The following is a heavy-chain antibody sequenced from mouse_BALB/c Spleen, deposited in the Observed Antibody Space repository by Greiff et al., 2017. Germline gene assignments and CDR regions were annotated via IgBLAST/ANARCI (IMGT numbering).Heavy chain of an antibody. D-gene: IGHD2-3*01. CDR1: GYTFTSYV. J-gene: IGHJ2*01. V-gene: IGHV1-14*01. CDR3: ARGGIYDGYYADFDY. CDR2: INPYNDGT. Sequence: EVQLQESGPELVKPGASVKMSCKASGYTFTSYVMHWVKQKPGQGLEWIGYINPYNDGTKYNEKFKGKATLTSDKSSSTAYMELSSLTSEDSAVYYCARGGIYDGYYADFDYWGQGTTLTVSS.